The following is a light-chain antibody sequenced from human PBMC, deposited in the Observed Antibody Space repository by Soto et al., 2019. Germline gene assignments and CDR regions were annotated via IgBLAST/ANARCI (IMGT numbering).Light chain of an antibody. CDR2: EVS. V-gene: IGLV2-14*01. CDR3: AAWDDSLNGQV. CDR1: SSDVGGYNY. Sequence: QSVLTQPASVSGSPGQSITISCTGTSSDVGGYNYVSWYQQHPGKAPKLMIYEVSNRPSGVSNRFSGSKSGNTASLAISGLQSEDEADYYCAAWDDSLNGQVFGGGTKVTVL. J-gene: IGLJ2*01.